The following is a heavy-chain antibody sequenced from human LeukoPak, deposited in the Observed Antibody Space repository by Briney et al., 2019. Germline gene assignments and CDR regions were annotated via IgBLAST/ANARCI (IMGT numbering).Heavy chain of an antibody. CDR3: AKDRSNGYYFDY. J-gene: IGHJ4*02. D-gene: IGHD4/OR15-4a*01. Sequence: AGGSLRLSCAVSGFAFSSYSMTWVRQAPGKGLEWVSSISSSTGYIDYADSVKGRFTISRDNSKNTLYLQMNSLRAEDTAVYYCAKDRSNGYYFDYWGQGTLVTVSS. CDR1: GFAFSSYS. CDR2: ISSSTGYI. V-gene: IGHV3-21*04.